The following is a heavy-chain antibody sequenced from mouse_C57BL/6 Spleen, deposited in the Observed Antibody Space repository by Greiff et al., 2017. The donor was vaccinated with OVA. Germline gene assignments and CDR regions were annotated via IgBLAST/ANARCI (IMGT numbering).Heavy chain of an antibody. Sequence: EVQLQESGPELVKPGASVKMSCKASGYTFTDYNMHWVKQSHGKSLEWIGYINPNNGGTSYNQKFKGKATLTVNKSSSTAYMELRSLTSEDSAVYYCAREYYGSSYGGYAMDYWGQGTSVTVSS. J-gene: IGHJ4*01. V-gene: IGHV1-22*01. CDR2: INPNNGGT. CDR3: AREYYGSSYGGYAMDY. D-gene: IGHD1-1*01. CDR1: GYTFTDYN.